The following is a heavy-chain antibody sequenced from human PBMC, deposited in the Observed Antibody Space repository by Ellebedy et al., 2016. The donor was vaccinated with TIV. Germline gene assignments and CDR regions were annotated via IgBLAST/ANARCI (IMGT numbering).Heavy chain of an antibody. CDR1: GFTFSSTD. CDR2: FGVSGDTT. Sequence: GESLKISCAASGFTFSSTDMSWVRPAPGKGLEWVSGFGVSGDTTYYADSVKGRFTISRDNSKNTLYLQMNSLRAEDTAVYYCARESVTMIVGTYYYGMDVWGQGTTVTVSS. D-gene: IGHD3-22*01. J-gene: IGHJ6*02. V-gene: IGHV3-23*01. CDR3: ARESVTMIVGTYYYGMDV.